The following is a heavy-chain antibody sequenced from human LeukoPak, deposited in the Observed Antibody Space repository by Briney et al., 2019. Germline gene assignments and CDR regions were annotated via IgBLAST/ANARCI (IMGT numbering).Heavy chain of an antibody. CDR1: GYTFTSYG. V-gene: IGHV1-18*01. Sequence: ASVKVPCKASGYTFTSYGISWVRQAPGQGLEWMGWISAYNGSTNYAQKLQGRVTMTTDTSTSTAHMELRSLRSDDTAVYYCARDGQWLPHFDYWGQGTLVTVSS. CDR3: ARDGQWLPHFDY. J-gene: IGHJ4*02. CDR2: ISAYNGST. D-gene: IGHD6-19*01.